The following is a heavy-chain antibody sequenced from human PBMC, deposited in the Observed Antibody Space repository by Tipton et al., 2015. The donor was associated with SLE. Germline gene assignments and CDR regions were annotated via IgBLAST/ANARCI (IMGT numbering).Heavy chain of an antibody. D-gene: IGHD3/OR15-3a*01. CDR3: ARDLGHGGDSDY. CDR1: GYSISSGYY. Sequence: TLSLTCVVSGYSISSGYYWGWIRQPPGTGLEWIGSLSHNGVTAYNPSLRNRVTIFGDRSKNHFSLSLTSVTAADTAVYYCARDLGHGGDSDYWGQGTLVTVSS. CDR2: LSHNGVT. J-gene: IGHJ4*02. V-gene: IGHV4-38-2*02.